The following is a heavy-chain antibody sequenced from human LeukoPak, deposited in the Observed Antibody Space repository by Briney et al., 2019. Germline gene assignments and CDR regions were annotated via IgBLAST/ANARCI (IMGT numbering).Heavy chain of an antibody. J-gene: IGHJ4*02. Sequence: PSETLSLTCTVSGGSISSSSYYWGWIRQPPGKGLEWIGSIYYSGSTYYNPSLKSRVTISVDTSKNQFSLKLSSVTAADTAVYYCARLYGGNSHDYWGQGTLVTVSS. CDR2: IYYSGST. CDR3: ARLYGGNSHDY. V-gene: IGHV4-39*07. CDR1: GGSISSSSYY. D-gene: IGHD4-23*01.